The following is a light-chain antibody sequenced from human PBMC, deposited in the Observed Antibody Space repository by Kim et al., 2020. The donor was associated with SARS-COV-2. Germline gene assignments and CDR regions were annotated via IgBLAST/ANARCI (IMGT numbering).Light chain of an antibody. CDR2: KTS. CDR3: QHYNGYPIT. V-gene: IGKV1-5*03. CDR1: QNLNKW. Sequence: DIQMTQYPSTLSASIGDRVTITCRASQNLNKWLAWYQQKPGKAPQLLIYKTSSLNIGVSSRFSGSGSGTEFTLTISSLQPDDIATYHCQHYNGYPITFGGGTKVDIK. J-gene: IGKJ4*01.